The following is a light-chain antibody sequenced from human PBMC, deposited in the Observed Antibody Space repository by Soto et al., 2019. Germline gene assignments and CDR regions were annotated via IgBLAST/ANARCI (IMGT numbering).Light chain of an antibody. CDR3: QQYGSAPPYT. Sequence: DIVLTQSPGTLSLSPGERATLSCRASQSVSNNYLAWYQQQPDQAPRLLIYGASSRSTGIPDRFSGSGSGTDFTLTISRLEPEDFAVYYCQQYGSAPPYTFGQGTKLEIK. CDR2: GAS. J-gene: IGKJ2*01. CDR1: QSVSNNY. V-gene: IGKV3-20*01.